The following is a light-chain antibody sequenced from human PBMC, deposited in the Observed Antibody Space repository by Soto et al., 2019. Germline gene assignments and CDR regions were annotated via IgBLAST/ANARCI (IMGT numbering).Light chain of an antibody. CDR1: QSVSSY. Sequence: EIVLTQSPATLSLTPGERATLSCRASQSVSSYLAWYQQKPGQAPRLLIYDASNRATGIPARFSGSGSGTDFTVTISSLEPEDFAVYYCQQRSNWPLTFGQGTRLEI. J-gene: IGKJ5*01. CDR3: QQRSNWPLT. CDR2: DAS. V-gene: IGKV3-11*01.